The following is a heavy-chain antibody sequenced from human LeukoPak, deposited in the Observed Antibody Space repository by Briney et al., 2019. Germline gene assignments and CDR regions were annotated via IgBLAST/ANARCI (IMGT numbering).Heavy chain of an antibody. D-gene: IGHD3-22*01. CDR2: IYSGGST. V-gene: IGHV3-53*01. CDR1: GFTFSTSA. Sequence: GGSLRLSCAASGFTFSTSAMNWVRQAPGKGLEWVSVIYSGGSTYYADSVKGRFTISRDTSKNTLYLQMNSLRAEDTAVYYCARDVGGYQRGYFDYWGQGTLVTVSS. CDR3: ARDVGGYQRGYFDY. J-gene: IGHJ4*02.